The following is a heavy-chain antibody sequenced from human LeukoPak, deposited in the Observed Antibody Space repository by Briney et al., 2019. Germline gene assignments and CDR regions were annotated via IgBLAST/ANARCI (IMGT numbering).Heavy chain of an antibody. CDR1: GFTVSSNY. J-gene: IGHJ4*02. CDR2: IYSGGST. D-gene: IGHD3-16*01. CDR3: ARDLGELGFY. V-gene: IGHV3-53*01. Sequence: GGSLILSCAASGFTVSSNYMSWVRQAPGKGLEWVSVIYSGGSTYYADSVKGRFTISRDNSKNTLYLQMNSLRAEDTAVYYCARDLGELGFYWGQGTLVTVSS.